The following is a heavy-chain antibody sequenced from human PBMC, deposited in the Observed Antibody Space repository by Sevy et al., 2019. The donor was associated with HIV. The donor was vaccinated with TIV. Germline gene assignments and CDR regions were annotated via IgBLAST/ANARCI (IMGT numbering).Heavy chain of an antibody. CDR1: GFTFSDYY. J-gene: IGHJ4*02. Sequence: GGSLRLSCAASGFTFSDYYMSWIRQAPGKGLEWVSYISSSGSTIYYADSVKGRFTISRDNAKNSLYLQMNSLRVEDTAVYYCARDLGSIVGATGNIDYWGQGTLVTVSS. CDR2: ISSSGSTI. CDR3: ARDLGSIVGATGNIDY. V-gene: IGHV3-11*01. D-gene: IGHD1-26*01.